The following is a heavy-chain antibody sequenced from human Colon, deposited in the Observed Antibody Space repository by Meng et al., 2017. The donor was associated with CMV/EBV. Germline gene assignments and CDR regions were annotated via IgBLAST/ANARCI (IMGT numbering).Heavy chain of an antibody. V-gene: IGHV3-21*01. D-gene: IGHD5-18*01. CDR2: ISTTGSDI. Sequence: GGSLRLSCAASGFTFSSYSMNWVRQAPGRGLEWVSSISTTGSDIYYADSVKGRFTLSRDNAKNSVFLQINSLRVEDTAVYYCVRHLEAGRNGYSEPFWGPGTLVTVSS. CDR3: VRHLEAGRNGYSEPF. CDR1: GFTFSSYS. J-gene: IGHJ4*02.